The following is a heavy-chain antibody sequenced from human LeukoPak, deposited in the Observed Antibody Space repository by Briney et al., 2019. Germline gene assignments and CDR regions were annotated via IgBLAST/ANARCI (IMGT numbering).Heavy chain of an antibody. CDR1: GYTFTSYY. Sequence: ASMKASCKASGYTFTSYYMHWVRQSPGQGLEWMGIINPSGGSTSYAQKFQGRVTMTRDTSTSTVYMELSSLRSEDTAVYYCARFGYVFPRYYYYGMDVWGQGTTVTVSS. CDR2: INPSGGST. J-gene: IGHJ6*02. D-gene: IGHD5-12*01. CDR3: ARFGYVFPRYYYYGMDV. V-gene: IGHV1-46*03.